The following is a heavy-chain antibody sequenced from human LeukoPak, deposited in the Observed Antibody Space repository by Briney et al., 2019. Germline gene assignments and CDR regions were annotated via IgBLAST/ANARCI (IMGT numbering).Heavy chain of an antibody. V-gene: IGHV3-7*01. J-gene: IGHJ4*02. CDR3: ARDQRVCGGDCYSGY. Sequence: PGGSLRLSCAASGFTSSTYWMTWVRQAPGKGLEWVANIKQDGSEKYYVDSVKGRFTISRDNAKNSLYLQMNSLRAEDTAVYFCARDQRVCGGDCYSGYWGQGTLVTVSS. D-gene: IGHD2-21*02. CDR2: IKQDGSEK. CDR1: GFTSSTYW.